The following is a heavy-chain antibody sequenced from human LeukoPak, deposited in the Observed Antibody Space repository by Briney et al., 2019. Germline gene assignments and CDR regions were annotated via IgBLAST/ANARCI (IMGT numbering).Heavy chain of an antibody. Sequence: SETLSLTCTVSGGSISSDYWSGCRQPAGKGLEWSVRSYTSGSTNYNPSLKSRGTMSVDTSKNQFSLKLSSVTAADTAVYYCARDGLVSGGSYFDYWGQGTLVTVSS. CDR3: ARDGLVSGGSYFDY. CDR1: GGSISSDY. V-gene: IGHV4-4*07. D-gene: IGHD3-16*01. J-gene: IGHJ4*02. CDR2: SYTSGST.